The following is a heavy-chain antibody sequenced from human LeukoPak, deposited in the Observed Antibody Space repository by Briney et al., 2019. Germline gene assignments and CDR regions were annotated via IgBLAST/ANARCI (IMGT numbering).Heavy chain of an antibody. CDR1: GGSISSYY. D-gene: IGHD3-22*01. CDR2: IYYSGST. CDR3: ATSFYDSSAVRGSSYYFDY. Sequence: PSETLSLTCTVSGGSISSYYWSWIRQPPGKGLEWIGYIYYSGSTNYNPSLKSRVTISVDTSKNQFSLKLSSVTAADTAVYYCATSFYDSSAVRGSSYYFDYWGQGTLVTVSS. V-gene: IGHV4-59*01. J-gene: IGHJ4*02.